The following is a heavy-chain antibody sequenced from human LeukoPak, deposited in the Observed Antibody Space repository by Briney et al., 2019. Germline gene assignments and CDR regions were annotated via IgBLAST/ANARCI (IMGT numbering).Heavy chain of an antibody. J-gene: IGHJ6*03. CDR3: ARGGCSSTSCLDYYYYMDV. V-gene: IGHV1-8*01. Sequence: GPSVKLSCKASGYTFTSYDIKWGRQATGQGLEWMGWSNPNSGNTGYAQKFQGRVTMTRNTSISTAYMELSSPRSEDTAVYYCARGGCSSTSCLDYYYYMDVWGKGTTVTVSS. CDR1: GYTFTSYD. CDR2: SNPNSGNT. D-gene: IGHD2-2*01.